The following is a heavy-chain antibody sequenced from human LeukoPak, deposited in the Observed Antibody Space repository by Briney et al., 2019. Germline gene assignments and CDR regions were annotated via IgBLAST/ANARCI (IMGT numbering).Heavy chain of an antibody. D-gene: IGHD1-26*01. V-gene: IGHV1-69*06. Sequence: GASVKVSCKASGGTFSSYAISWVRQAPGQGLEWMGGIIPIFGTANYAQKFQGRVTITADKSTSTAYMELSSLRSEDTAVYYCRRSSGIVGATGAFDIWGQGTMVTVSS. CDR1: GGTFSSYA. J-gene: IGHJ3*02. CDR3: RRSSGIVGATGAFDI. CDR2: IIPIFGTA.